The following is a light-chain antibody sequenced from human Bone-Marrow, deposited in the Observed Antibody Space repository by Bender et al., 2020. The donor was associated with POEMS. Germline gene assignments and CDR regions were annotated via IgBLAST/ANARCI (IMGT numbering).Light chain of an antibody. Sequence: QSALTQPPSASGSPGQSVTISCTGTRGDVGDYNFVSWYQQYPGHAPKLIILGVSERPSGVPARFSGSKSGNTAFLTVSGLRTEDEADYFCLSYADNNNCVFGPGTRLTVL. J-gene: IGLJ1*01. CDR2: GVS. V-gene: IGLV2-8*01. CDR3: LSYADNNNCV. CDR1: RGDVGDYNF.